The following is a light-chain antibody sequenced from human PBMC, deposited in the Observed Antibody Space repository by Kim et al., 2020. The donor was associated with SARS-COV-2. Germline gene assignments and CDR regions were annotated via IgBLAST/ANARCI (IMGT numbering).Light chain of an antibody. CDR3: QQYSSTPKT. CDR2: GAS. J-gene: IGKJ1*01. CDR1: QSVSSNS. V-gene: IGKV3-20*01. Sequence: CPAETATLSCLASQSVSSNSLAWYQQKAGQPPRLLIYGASSRATGIPDRFSGSGSGTDFTLTISRLEPEDFAFYYCQQYSSTPKTFGQGTKVDIK.